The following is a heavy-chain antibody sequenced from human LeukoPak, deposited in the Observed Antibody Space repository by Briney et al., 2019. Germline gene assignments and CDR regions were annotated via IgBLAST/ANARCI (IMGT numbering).Heavy chain of an antibody. CDR3: AREVDCSSTRCYSNGWFDP. CDR1: GFTFSSYS. Sequence: GGSLRLSCAASGFTFSSYSMNWVRQAPGKGLEWVSYISSSSSSIYYADSVKGRFTISRDNAKNSLFLQMNSLRAEETAVCYCAREVDCSSTRCYSNGWFDPWGQGTLVTVSS. CDR2: ISSSSSSI. V-gene: IGHV3-48*01. J-gene: IGHJ5*02. D-gene: IGHD2-2*01.